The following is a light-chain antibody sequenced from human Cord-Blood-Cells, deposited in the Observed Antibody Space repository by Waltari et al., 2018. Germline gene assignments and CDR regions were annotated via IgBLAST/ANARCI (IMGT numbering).Light chain of an antibody. V-gene: IGKV1-8*01. J-gene: IGKJ1*01. CDR3: QQYYSYPRT. CDR1: QGISSY. CDR2: AAS. Sequence: AIRMTQSPSSFSASRGDRLAITCRACQGISSYLVWYQQKRGKAPKLLIYAASTLQSGVPSRFSGSGSGTDFPLTISCLQSQDFATYYCQQYYSYPRTVGQGTKVEIK.